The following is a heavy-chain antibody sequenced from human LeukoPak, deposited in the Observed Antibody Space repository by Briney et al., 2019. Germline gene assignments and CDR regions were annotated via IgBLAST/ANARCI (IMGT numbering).Heavy chain of an antibody. CDR2: IKSKSDGGTI. CDR3: TTRRQDGW. V-gene: IGHV3-15*01. Sequence: GPLRLSCVGSGFAFSDAWMSWVRQAPGKGLEWVGRIKSKSDGGTIDYAAPVKGRFTISRDDSRNTLYLQMNSLKTEDTAVYYCTTRRQDGWWGQGTLVTVS. J-gene: IGHJ4*02. CDR1: GFAFSDAW. D-gene: IGHD2-15*01.